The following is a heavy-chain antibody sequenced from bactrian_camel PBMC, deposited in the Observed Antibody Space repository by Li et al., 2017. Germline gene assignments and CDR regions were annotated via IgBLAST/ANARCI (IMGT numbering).Heavy chain of an antibody. CDR2: IDSDGTS. J-gene: IGHJ6*01. CDR3: QTKLGYVFNSACARNS. Sequence: VQLVESGGDSVQAGGSLILSCTPSKFMVADSDMGWYRQAPGKEREGVAGIDSDGTSTYADSVKGRFTIFGDNTKNTLYLQMNSLKPEDTAMYYCQTKLGYVFNSACARNSWSPGTQVTVS. D-gene: IGHD1*01. V-gene: IGHV3S55*01. CDR1: KFMVADSD.